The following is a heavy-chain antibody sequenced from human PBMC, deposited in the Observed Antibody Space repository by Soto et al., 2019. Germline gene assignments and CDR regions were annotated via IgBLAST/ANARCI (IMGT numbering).Heavy chain of an antibody. CDR1: GFTFSSYG. J-gene: IGHJ4*02. CDR3: AKDLGGYGGY. Sequence: GGSLRLSXAASGFTFSSYGMHWVRQAPGKGLEWVAVISYDGSNKYYADSVKGRFTISRDNSKNTLYLQMNSLGAEDTAVYYCAKDLGGYGGYWGQGTLVTVSS. D-gene: IGHD3-16*01. CDR2: ISYDGSNK. V-gene: IGHV3-30*18.